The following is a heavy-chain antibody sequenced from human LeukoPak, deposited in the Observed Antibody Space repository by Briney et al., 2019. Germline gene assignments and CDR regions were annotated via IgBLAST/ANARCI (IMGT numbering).Heavy chain of an antibody. CDR1: GYTFTSYG. CDR2: ISAYNGNT. V-gene: IGHV1-18*01. J-gene: IGHJ5*02. CDR3: ARGRWFGESHNWFDP. D-gene: IGHD3-10*01. Sequence: ASVKVSCKASGYTFTSYGISWVRQAPGQGLEWMGWISAYNGNTNYAQKLQGRVTMTTDTSTSTAYMELRSLRSDDTAVYYCARGRWFGESHNWFDPWGQGTLVTVSS.